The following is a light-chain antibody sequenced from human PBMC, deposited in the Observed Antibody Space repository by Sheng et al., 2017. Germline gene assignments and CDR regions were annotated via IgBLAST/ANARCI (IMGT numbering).Light chain of an antibody. J-gene: IGKJ4*01. CDR3: QQRSSWPMA. CDR1: QRVASY. V-gene: IGKV3-11*01. CDR2: DTS. Sequence: EVVLTQSPATLSLSPGDRATLSCRASQRVASYLAWYQQKPGQAPRLLIYDTSNRATGIPARFSGSGSGTDFTLTISSLEPEDFAVYYCQQRSSWPMAFGGGTKVEIK.